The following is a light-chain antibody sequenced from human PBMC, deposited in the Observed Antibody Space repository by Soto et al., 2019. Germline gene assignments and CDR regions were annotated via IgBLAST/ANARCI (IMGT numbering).Light chain of an antibody. CDR1: SSDVGGYKY. Sequence: QSALTQPPSASGSLGQSVTISCTGTSSDVGGYKYVSWYQQYPGKAPKLIIYDVSQRPSGVPDRFSGSKSGNTASLTVSGSQADDEADYYCSSYADSNNYVFGTGTKVTVL. J-gene: IGLJ1*01. CDR2: DVS. V-gene: IGLV2-8*01. CDR3: SSYADSNNYV.